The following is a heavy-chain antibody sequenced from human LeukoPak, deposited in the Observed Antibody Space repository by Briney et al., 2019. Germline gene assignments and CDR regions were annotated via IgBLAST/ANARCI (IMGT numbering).Heavy chain of an antibody. J-gene: IGHJ3*02. CDR3: ARSSSSSSYTAFDI. Sequence: SETLSLTCTVSGGSIRSYYWSWVRQPAGKGLEWIGRIYFSGSTNYSPSLKSRVTLSIDTSNSQFLLNLHSVTAADTAVYYCARSSSSSSYTAFDIWGQGTMVTVSS. D-gene: IGHD6-13*01. CDR1: GGSIRSYY. CDR2: IYFSGST. V-gene: IGHV4-4*07.